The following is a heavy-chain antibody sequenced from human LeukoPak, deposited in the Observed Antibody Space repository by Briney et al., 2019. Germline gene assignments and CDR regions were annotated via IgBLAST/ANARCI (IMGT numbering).Heavy chain of an antibody. CDR2: IYYSGST. Sequence: SETLSLTCTVSGGSISSYYWSRIRQPPGKGLEWIGYIYYSGSTNYNPSLKSRVTISVDTSKNQFSLKLSSVTAADTAVYYCARLSGVDWYFDLWGRGTLVTVSS. J-gene: IGHJ2*01. CDR3: ARLSGVDWYFDL. D-gene: IGHD7-27*01. V-gene: IGHV4-59*08. CDR1: GGSISSYY.